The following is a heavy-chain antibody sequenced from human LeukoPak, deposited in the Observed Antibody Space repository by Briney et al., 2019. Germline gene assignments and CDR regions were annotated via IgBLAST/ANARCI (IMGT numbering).Heavy chain of an antibody. J-gene: IGHJ4*02. V-gene: IGHV3-49*04. CDR1: GFAFDDFA. CDR3: SRNGLVDFDY. CDR2: IRRRAYGGAT. Sequence: GGSLRLSCTTSGFAFDDFAMSWVRQPAGKGLEWVGFIRRRAYGGATEYAASVKGRFIISRDDSKGIAYLQMNSLKTEDTAVYYCSRNGLVDFDYWGQGSRVIVSP.